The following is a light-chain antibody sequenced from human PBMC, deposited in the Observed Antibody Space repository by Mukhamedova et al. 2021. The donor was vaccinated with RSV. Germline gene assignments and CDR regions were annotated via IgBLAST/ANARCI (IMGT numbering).Light chain of an antibody. CDR3: QQYGSSPWT. V-gene: IGKV3-20*01. Sequence: LAWYQQKPGQAPRLLIYGASSRATGIPDRFSGSGSVTDFTLTISRLEPEDFAVYYCQQYGSSPWTFCQGTKVEIK. CDR2: GAS. J-gene: IGKJ1*01.